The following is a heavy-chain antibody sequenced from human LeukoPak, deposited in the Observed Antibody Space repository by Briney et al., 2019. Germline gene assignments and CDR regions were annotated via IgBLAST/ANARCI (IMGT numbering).Heavy chain of an antibody. CDR3: ARWGSSGGYSYYGDY. CDR1: GGSISSGDYY. Sequence: PSQTLSHTCTVSGGSISSGDYYWSWIRQPPGKGLEWIGYIYYSGSTYYNPSLKSRVTISVDTSKNQFSLKLSSVTAADTAVYYCARWGSSGGYSYYGDYWGQGTLVTVSS. J-gene: IGHJ4*02. D-gene: IGHD5-18*01. V-gene: IGHV4-30-4*01. CDR2: IYYSGST.